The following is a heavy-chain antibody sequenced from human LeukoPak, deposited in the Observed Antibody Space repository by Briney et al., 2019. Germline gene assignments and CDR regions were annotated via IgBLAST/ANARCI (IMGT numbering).Heavy chain of an antibody. D-gene: IGHD4-17*01. J-gene: IGHJ4*02. CDR2: IKQDGSEK. V-gene: IGHV3-7*01. Sequence: GGSLRLSCAASGFTFSSYWMSWVRQAPGKGLEWVANIKQDGSEKYYVDSVKGRFTISRDNAKNSLYLQMNSLRAEDTAVYYCARDGGSTVTTGIPYWGQGTLVTVSS. CDR1: GFTFSSYW. CDR3: ARDGGSTVTTGIPY.